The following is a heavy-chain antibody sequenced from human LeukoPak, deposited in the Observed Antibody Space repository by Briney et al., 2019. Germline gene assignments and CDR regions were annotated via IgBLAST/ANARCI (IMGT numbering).Heavy chain of an antibody. Sequence: ASVKVSCKASGYTFTGYYMHWVRQAPGQGLEWMGWINPNSGGTNYAQKFQVRVTMTRDTSISTAYMELSRLRSDDTAVYYSERVRSSSWYAPFDHWGQGTMVTVSS. V-gene: IGHV1-2*02. CDR1: GYTFTGYY. J-gene: IGHJ4*02. D-gene: IGHD6-13*01. CDR3: ERVRSSSWYAPFDH. CDR2: INPNSGGT.